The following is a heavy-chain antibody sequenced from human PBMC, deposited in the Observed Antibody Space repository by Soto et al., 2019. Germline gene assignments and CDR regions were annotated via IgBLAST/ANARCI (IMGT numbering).Heavy chain of an antibody. CDR1: GFTFSSYG. CDR2: ISYDGSNK. Sequence: GGSLRLSCAASGFTFSSYGMHWVRQAPGKGLEWVAVISYDGSNKYYADSVKGRFTISRDNSKNTLYLQMNSLRAEDTAVYYCAKGSYDFRSGMTSPWDYYYYYYMDVWGKGTTVTV. CDR3: AKGSYDFRSGMTSPWDYYYYYYMDV. V-gene: IGHV3-30*18. D-gene: IGHD3-3*01. J-gene: IGHJ6*03.